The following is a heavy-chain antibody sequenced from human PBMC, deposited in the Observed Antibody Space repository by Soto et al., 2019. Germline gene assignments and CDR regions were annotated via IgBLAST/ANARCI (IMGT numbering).Heavy chain of an antibody. CDR3: ARDRNPDIVNELGGMDV. V-gene: IGHV1-69*13. J-gene: IGHJ6*02. D-gene: IGHD5-12*01. CDR2: IIPIFGTA. CDR1: GGTFSSYA. Sequence: SVKVSCKASGGTFSSYAISWVRQAPGQGLEWMGGIIPIFGTANYAQKFQGRVTITADESTSTAYMELSSLRSEDTAVYYCARDRNPDIVNELGGMDVWGQGTTVTVSS.